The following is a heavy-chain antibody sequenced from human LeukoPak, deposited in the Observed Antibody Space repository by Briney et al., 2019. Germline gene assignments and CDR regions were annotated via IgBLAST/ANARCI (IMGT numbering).Heavy chain of an antibody. D-gene: IGHD3-22*01. CDR2: IYYTGST. V-gene: IGHV4-31*03. CDR3: VGGPHDRSGYFIQGY. CDR1: GGSISSGGYY. Sequence: ASETLSLTCTVSGGSISSGGYYWSWIRQHPGKGLEWIGYIYYTGSTYYNPSLKSRVIISVDTSRNQFSLKLSSVTAADTAVYYCVGGPHDRSGYFIQGYWGLGTPVTVSS. J-gene: IGHJ4*02.